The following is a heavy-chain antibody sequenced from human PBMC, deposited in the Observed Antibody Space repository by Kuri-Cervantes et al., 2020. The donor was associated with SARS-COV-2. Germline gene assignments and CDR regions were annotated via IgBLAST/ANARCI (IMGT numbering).Heavy chain of an antibody. CDR3: ANTLVWGVDY. J-gene: IGHJ4*02. Sequence: GESLKISCAASGFTFSSYWMSWVRQAPGKGLEWVANIKQGGSEKYYVDSVKGRFTISRDNSKNTLYLQMNSLRAEDTAVYYCANTLVWGVDYWGQGTLVTVSS. V-gene: IGHV3-7*01. D-gene: IGHD7-27*01. CDR2: IKQGGSEK. CDR1: GFTFSSYW.